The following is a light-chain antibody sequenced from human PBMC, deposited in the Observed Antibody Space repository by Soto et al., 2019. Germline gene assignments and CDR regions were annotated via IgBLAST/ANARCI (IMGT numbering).Light chain of an antibody. Sequence: EIVLTQSPATLSLSPGERATLSCRASQSVSSYLAWYQQKPGQAPRVLIYDASNRATGIPARFSGSGSGTDFTLTISSLEPEDFAVYYCQQRSNWPLTFGGGTKVEI. CDR1: QSVSSY. CDR3: QQRSNWPLT. J-gene: IGKJ4*01. CDR2: DAS. V-gene: IGKV3-11*01.